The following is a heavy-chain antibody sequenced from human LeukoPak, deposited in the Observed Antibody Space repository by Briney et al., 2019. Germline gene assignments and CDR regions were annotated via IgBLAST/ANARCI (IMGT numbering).Heavy chain of an antibody. CDR1: GFTFSNYW. CDR2: INSDGSST. J-gene: IGHJ4*02. CDR3: ARDGYCSSTSCYYFDY. Sequence: GGSLRLSCAASGFTFSNYWIHWVRQAPGKGLVWVSRINSDGSSTSYADSVKGRFTISRDNAKNTPYLQMNSLRAEDTAVYYCARDGYCSSTSCYYFDYWGQGTLVTVSS. D-gene: IGHD2-2*01. V-gene: IGHV3-74*01.